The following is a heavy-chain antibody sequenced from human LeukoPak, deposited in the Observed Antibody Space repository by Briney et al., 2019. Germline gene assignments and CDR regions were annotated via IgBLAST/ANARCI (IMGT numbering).Heavy chain of an antibody. Sequence: GGSLRLSCVASGFTFSTYALTWVRQAPGKGLGWVSAVSGDGGSTYYADSVRGRFTISRANSKNTLYLQMNSLQAEDTAVYYCAKGSSSGDYGGYYFDYWGQGTLVTVSS. D-gene: IGHD4-17*01. V-gene: IGHV3-23*01. CDR2: VSGDGGST. J-gene: IGHJ4*02. CDR1: GFTFSTYA. CDR3: AKGSSSGDYGGYYFDY.